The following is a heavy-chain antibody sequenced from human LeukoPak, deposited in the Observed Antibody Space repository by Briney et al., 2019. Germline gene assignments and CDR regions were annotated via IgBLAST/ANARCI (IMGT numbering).Heavy chain of an antibody. D-gene: IGHD4-23*01. V-gene: IGHV3-21*01. CDR2: ITTSSSDM. CDR3: ARDWYTAERWTIYYSYYIDV. J-gene: IGHJ6*03. CDR1: GFTFSVYS. Sequence: GGSLRLSCAASGFTFSVYSMNWVRQAPGKGLEWVSSITTSSSDMYYADSVKGRFTISRDNAKNSLFLQMNSLRAEDTAVYYCARDWYTAERWTIYYSYYIDVWGKGTTVTISS.